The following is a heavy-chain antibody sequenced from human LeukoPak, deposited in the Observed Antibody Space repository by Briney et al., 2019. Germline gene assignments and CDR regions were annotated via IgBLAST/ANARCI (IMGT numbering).Heavy chain of an antibody. V-gene: IGHV4-59*01. CDR1: GGSISGYF. Sequence: SETLSLTCTDSGGSISGYFWSWIRQPPGKGLEWIGYISFSGNTNHNPSLKSRVTISLVTSKNQFSLKVRSVTAADTAVYYCTREFGSAFDPWGQGTLVTVSS. J-gene: IGHJ5*02. CDR3: TREFGSAFDP. D-gene: IGHD3-10*01. CDR2: ISFSGNT.